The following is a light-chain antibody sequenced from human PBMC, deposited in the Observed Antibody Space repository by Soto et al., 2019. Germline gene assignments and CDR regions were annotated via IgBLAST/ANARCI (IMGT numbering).Light chain of an antibody. V-gene: IGLV4-69*01. CDR1: SGHSSYA. J-gene: IGLJ7*01. CDR3: QTCGTGIAV. CDR2: RNSDGSH. Sequence: QPVLTQSPSASASLGASVKLTCTLSSGHSSYAIAWHQQQPEKGPRYLMKRNSDGSHSKGDGIPDRFSGSSSGAGRYLANSSLQSEEEADYYCQTCGTGIAVFGGGTQLTVL.